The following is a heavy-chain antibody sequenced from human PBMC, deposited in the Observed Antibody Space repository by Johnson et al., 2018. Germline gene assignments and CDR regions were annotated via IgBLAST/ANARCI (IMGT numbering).Heavy chain of an antibody. D-gene: IGHD1-14*01. Sequence: QLVESGPEVKKPETSVKVSCKASGFTFTSSAVQWVRQARGQRLEWIGWIVVGSGNTNYAQKFQERVTITRDMSTSTAYMELSSRRSEDTAVYYCAADREEPTGTDQHWGQGTLVTVSS. J-gene: IGHJ1*01. V-gene: IGHV1-58*01. CDR1: GFTFTSSA. CDR3: AADREEPTGTDQH. CDR2: IVVGSGNT.